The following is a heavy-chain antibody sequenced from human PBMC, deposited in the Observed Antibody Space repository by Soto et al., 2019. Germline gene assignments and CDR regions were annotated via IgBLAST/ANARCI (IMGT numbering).Heavy chain of an antibody. CDR3: ARGNVHIVVVTAIDWFDP. J-gene: IGHJ5*02. D-gene: IGHD2-21*02. V-gene: IGHV1-69*13. CDR1: GGTFSSYA. Sequence: SVKVSCKASGGTFSSYAISWVRQAPGQGLELMGGIIPIFGTANYAQKFQGRVTITADESTSTAYMELSSLRSEDTAVYYCARGNVHIVVVTAIDWFDPWGQGTLVTVYS. CDR2: IIPIFGTA.